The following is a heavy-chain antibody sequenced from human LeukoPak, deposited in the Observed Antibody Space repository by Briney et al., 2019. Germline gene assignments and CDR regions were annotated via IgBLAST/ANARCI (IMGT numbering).Heavy chain of an antibody. J-gene: IGHJ3*02. CDR1: GFTVSSNY. CDR3: ARDGYCGGDCRGAFDI. Sequence: PGGSLRLSCAASGFTVSSNYMSWVRQAPGKGLEWVSAIYSGGSTYYADSVKGRFTISRDNSKNTLYLQMNSLRAEDTAVYYCARDGYCGGDCRGAFDIWGQGTMVTVSS. D-gene: IGHD2-21*02. CDR2: IYSGGST. V-gene: IGHV3-53*01.